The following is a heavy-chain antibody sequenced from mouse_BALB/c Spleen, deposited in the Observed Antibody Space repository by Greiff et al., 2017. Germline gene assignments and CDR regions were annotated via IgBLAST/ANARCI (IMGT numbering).Heavy chain of an antibody. Sequence: EVKLQESGPGLVKPSQSLSLTCTVTGYSITSDYAWNWIRQFPGNKLEWMGYISYSGSTSYNPSLKSRISITRDTSKNQFFLQLNSVTTEDTATYYCARDGNRPYAMDYWGQGTSVTVSS. D-gene: IGHD2-1*01. CDR2: ISYSGST. J-gene: IGHJ4*01. CDR1: GYSITSDYA. CDR3: ARDGNRPYAMDY. V-gene: IGHV3-2*02.